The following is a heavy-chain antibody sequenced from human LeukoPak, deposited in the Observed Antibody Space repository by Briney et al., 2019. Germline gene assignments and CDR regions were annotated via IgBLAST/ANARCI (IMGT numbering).Heavy chain of an antibody. CDR2: MNPNSGST. V-gene: IGHV1-8*01. Sequence: ASVKVSCKASGYTSTTYDINWVRQATGQGLEWMGWMNPNSGSTGYAQKFQGRVTMTRNTSISTAYMELSSLRSEDTAVYYCARGPNKSDGGNSGSAWFDPWGQGTLVTVSS. CDR3: ARGPNKSDGGNSGSAWFDP. J-gene: IGHJ5*02. CDR1: GYTSTTYD. D-gene: IGHD4-23*01.